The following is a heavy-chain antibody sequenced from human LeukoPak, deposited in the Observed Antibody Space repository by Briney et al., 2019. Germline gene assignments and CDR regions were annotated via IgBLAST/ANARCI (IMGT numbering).Heavy chain of an antibody. V-gene: IGHV3-30*04. J-gene: IGHJ4*02. CDR2: ISYDGSNK. D-gene: IGHD6-13*01. CDR1: GFTFSSYA. CDR3: ARDLIAAAGAGLDY. Sequence: PGRSLRLSCAASGFTFSSYAMHWVRQAPGKGLEWVAVISYDGSNKYYADSVKGRFTISRDNSKNTLYLQMNGLRAEDTAVYYCARDLIAAAGAGLDYWGQGTLVTVSS.